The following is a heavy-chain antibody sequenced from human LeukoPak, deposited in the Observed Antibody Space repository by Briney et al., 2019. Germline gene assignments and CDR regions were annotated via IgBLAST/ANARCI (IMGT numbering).Heavy chain of an antibody. Sequence: GASVKVSCKASGYTFTSYDINWVRQATGQGLGWMGWMNPNSGNTGYAQKFQGRVTITRNTSISTAYMELSSLRSEDTAVYYCARWDYDFWSGYPDYWGQGTLVTVSS. D-gene: IGHD3-3*01. CDR3: ARWDYDFWSGYPDY. CDR2: MNPNSGNT. CDR1: GYTFTSYD. V-gene: IGHV1-8*03. J-gene: IGHJ4*02.